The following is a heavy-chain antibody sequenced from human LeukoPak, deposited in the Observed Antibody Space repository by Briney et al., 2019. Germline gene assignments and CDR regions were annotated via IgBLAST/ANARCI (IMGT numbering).Heavy chain of an antibody. D-gene: IGHD3-10*01. Sequence: GGSLRLSCTASGFTFSSFAMTWVRQASGKGLEWVSIISASGDTTHYADSVKGRFTISRDNSKNTLYLQMNSLRAEDTAVYYCAKDMVRGVIPVFLDYWGQGTLVTVSS. CDR1: GFTFSSFA. CDR2: ISASGDTT. J-gene: IGHJ4*02. CDR3: AKDMVRGVIPVFLDY. V-gene: IGHV3-23*01.